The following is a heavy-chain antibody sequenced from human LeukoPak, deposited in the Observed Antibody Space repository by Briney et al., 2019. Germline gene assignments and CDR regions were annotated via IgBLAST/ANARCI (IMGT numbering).Heavy chain of an antibody. V-gene: IGHV3-30*02. CDR3: AKGLSGGVGRVTPGYGMDV. CDR1: GFTFSRYG. D-gene: IGHD2-8*02. Sequence: PGGSLRLSCVASGFTFSRYGMRWVRQAPGKGLEWVAVVRDAGGSQYHADSAKSRFTISRDNSKNTLYLQMNSLRAEDTAVYYCAKGLSGGVGRVTPGYGMDVWGQGTTVTVSS. J-gene: IGHJ6*01. CDR2: VRDAGGSQ.